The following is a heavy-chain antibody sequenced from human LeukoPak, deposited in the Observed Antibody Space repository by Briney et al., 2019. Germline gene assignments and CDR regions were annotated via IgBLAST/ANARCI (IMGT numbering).Heavy chain of an antibody. CDR3: ARYHGDYGYYYMDV. V-gene: IGHV1-2*02. Sequence: ASVKVSCKASGYTFTGYYMHWVRQAPGQGLEWMGWINPNSGGTNYAQKFQGRVTMTRDTSISTAYMELSRLRSDDTAVYYCARYHGDYGYYYMDVWGKGTTVTISS. J-gene: IGHJ6*03. D-gene: IGHD4-17*01. CDR1: GYTFTGYY. CDR2: INPNSGGT.